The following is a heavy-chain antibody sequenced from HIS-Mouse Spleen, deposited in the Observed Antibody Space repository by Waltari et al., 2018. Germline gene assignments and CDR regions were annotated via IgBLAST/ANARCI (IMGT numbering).Heavy chain of an antibody. CDR1: GFTFSSYA. D-gene: IGHD3-10*01. CDR3: ARVTGGGY. V-gene: IGHV3-30-3*01. CDR2: ISYDGSNK. Sequence: QVQLVESGGGVVQPGRSLSLSCAAPGFTFSSYAMHGVRQAPGKGLEWVAVISYDGSNKYYADSVKGRFTISRDNSKNTLYLQMNSLRAEDTAVYYCARVTGGGYWGQGTLVTVSS. J-gene: IGHJ4*02.